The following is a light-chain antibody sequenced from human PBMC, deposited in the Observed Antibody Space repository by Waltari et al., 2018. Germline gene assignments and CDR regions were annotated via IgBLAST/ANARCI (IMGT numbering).Light chain of an antibody. CDR3: TSYTTSATVL. V-gene: IGLV2-14*01. J-gene: IGLJ3*02. CDR2: EVT. Sequence: QSALTQPASVSGSPGQSITISCTGPSSDIGGYDFVSWYQQYPGMAPKLMIYEVTNRPSGVSGRFSGSKSGTTASLTISGLQPEDEADYYCTSYTTSATVLFGGGTKVTVL. CDR1: SSDIGGYDF.